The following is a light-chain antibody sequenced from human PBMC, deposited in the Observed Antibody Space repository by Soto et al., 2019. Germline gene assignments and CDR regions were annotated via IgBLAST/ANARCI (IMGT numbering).Light chain of an antibody. CDR3: QQYDNWPYT. Sequence: EIVMTQSPATLSVSPGERATLSCRASQSFSSNLAWYQLKPGQAPRLLNYRASTRATGIPARFSGSGSGTEFTLTISSLQSEDFAVYYCQQYDNWPYTFGQGTKLEIK. CDR2: RAS. V-gene: IGKV3-15*01. CDR1: QSFSSN. J-gene: IGKJ2*01.